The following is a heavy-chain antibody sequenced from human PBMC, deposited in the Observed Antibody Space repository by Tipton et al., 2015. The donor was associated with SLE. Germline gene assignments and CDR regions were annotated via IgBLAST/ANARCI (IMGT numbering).Heavy chain of an antibody. CDR2: IYTSGST. J-gene: IGHJ5*02. D-gene: IGHD3-16*01. CDR3: AGGLSLTWGSGWWFDP. V-gene: IGHV4-61*09. CDR1: GGSFSSGSYY. Sequence: TLSLTCTVSGGSFSSGSYYWSWIRPPAGKGLGWIGHIYTSGSTNYNPSLTSRVTISVDTSKNQFSLKLCSVTAADTAVYYCAGGLSLTWGSGWWFDPWGQGTLVTVSS.